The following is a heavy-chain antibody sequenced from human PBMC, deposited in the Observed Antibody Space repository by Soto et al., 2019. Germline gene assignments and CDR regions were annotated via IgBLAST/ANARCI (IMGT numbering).Heavy chain of an antibody. CDR3: TMAAYCSGATCYSGYNWFHP. V-gene: IGHV1-24*01. Sequence: GASVKVSCKVSGYTLSEVAIHWVRQTPGEGLEWIGGFDPENDETSYAQNFQGRVTLTEDTSTDTAYLELSGLRSEDTAIYYCTMAAYCSGATCYSGYNWFHPWGQGSLVTVSS. CDR1: GYTLSEVA. J-gene: IGHJ5*02. D-gene: IGHD2-2*01. CDR2: FDPENDET.